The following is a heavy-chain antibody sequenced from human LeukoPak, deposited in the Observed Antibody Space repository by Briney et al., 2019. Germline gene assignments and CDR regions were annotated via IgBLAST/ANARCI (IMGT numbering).Heavy chain of an antibody. CDR1: GFTFSDYY. V-gene: IGHV3-11*04. CDR2: ISSSGSTI. CDR3: ARDDSGYSRNAFDI. D-gene: IGHD5-12*01. Sequence: GSLRLSCAASGFTFSDYYMSWIRQAPGKGLEWVSYISSSGSTIYYADSVKGRFTISRDNAKNSLYLQMNSLRAEDTAVYYCARDDSGYSRNAFDIWGQGTMVTVSS. J-gene: IGHJ3*02.